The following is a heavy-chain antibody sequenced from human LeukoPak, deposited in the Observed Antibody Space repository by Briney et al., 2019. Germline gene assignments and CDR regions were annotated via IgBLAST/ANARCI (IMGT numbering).Heavy chain of an antibody. J-gene: IGHJ4*02. CDR3: ARFAAAGTGIFDY. CDR1: GFTFSSYW. CDR2: IKQDGSEK. V-gene: IGHV3-7*01. Sequence: GGSLRLSCAASGFTFSSYWMSWVRQAPGKGLEWVANIKQDGSEKYYVDSVKGRFTISRDNAKDSLYLQMNSLRAEDTAVYYCARFAAAGTGIFDYWGQGTLVTVSS. D-gene: IGHD6-13*01.